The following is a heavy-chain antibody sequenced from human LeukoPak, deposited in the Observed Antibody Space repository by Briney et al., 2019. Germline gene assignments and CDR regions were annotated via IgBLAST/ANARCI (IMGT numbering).Heavy chain of an antibody. CDR3: APGGYIGYGHAFDI. D-gene: IGHD5-12*01. J-gene: IGHJ3*02. V-gene: IGHV4-39*07. Sequence: PSETLSLTCTVSGGSISTSNYYWGWIRQSPGKGLEWIASIYYSGSTYYNPSLKSRVTISVDTSKNQLSLKLNSVTAADTAVYYCAPGGYIGYGHAFDIWGQGTMVTVSS. CDR2: IYYSGST. CDR1: GGSISTSNYY.